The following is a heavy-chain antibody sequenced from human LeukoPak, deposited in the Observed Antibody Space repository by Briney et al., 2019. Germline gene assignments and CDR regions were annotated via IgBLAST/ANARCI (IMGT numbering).Heavy chain of an antibody. CDR1: GGSISSSSYY. J-gene: IGHJ6*03. D-gene: IGHD3-16*01. CDR2: INHGGIT. V-gene: IGHV4-39*06. CDR3: GRALIYDYVWGSCVYYRDV. Sequence: SETLSLTCTVSGGSISSSSYYWGCIRQPPGKGREWHVEINHGGITNYNTTLKSRVTISEDTSKNQFTLKLSSVTAADMALYYCGRALIYDYVWGSCVYYRDVWDKGTAVTVPS.